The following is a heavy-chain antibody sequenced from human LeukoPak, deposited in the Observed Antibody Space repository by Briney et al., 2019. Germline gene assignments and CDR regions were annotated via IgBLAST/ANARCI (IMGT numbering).Heavy chain of an antibody. Sequence: SETLSLTCTVSGGSISSYYWSWIRQPPGKGLEWIGYIYYSGSTNYNPSLKSRVTMSVDTSKNQFSLKLSSVTAADTAVYYCASLLPSSFAFDIWGQGTMVTVSS. V-gene: IGHV4-59*01. CDR3: ASLLPSSFAFDI. J-gene: IGHJ3*02. CDR1: GGSISSYY. CDR2: IYYSGST. D-gene: IGHD2-2*01.